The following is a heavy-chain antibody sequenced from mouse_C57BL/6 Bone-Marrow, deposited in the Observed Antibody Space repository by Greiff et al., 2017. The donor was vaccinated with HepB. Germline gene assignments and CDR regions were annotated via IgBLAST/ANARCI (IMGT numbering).Heavy chain of an antibody. CDR2: ISNGGGST. D-gene: IGHD2-5*01. V-gene: IGHV5-12*01. CDR1: GFTFTDYY. Sequence: EVQRVESGGGLVQPGGSLTLSCAASGFTFTDYYMYWVRQTPEKRLEWVAYISNGGGSTYYPDTVKGRFTITRDNAKNTLYLQMSRLKSEDTAMYYCARRYSNPYAMDYWGQGTSVTVSS. J-gene: IGHJ4*01. CDR3: ARRYSNPYAMDY.